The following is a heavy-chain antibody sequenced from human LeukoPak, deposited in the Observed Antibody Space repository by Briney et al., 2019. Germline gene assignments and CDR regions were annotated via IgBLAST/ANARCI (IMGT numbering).Heavy chain of an antibody. V-gene: IGHV4-4*07. D-gene: IGHD2-2*01. CDR2: IHSSGST. J-gene: IGHJ3*02. Sequence: SETLSLTCTVSGGSISNYYWSWLRQSAGKGLEWIGRIHSSGSTNFNPSLRSRVTISVNTSKNQFSLKLSSVTAADTAVYYCARDNDQEDAFDIWGQGTMVTVSS. CDR1: GGSISNYY. CDR3: ARDNDQEDAFDI.